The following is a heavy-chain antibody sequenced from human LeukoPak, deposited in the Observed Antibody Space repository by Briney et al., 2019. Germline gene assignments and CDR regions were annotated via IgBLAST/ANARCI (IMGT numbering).Heavy chain of an antibody. CDR1: GYTFTSYG. V-gene: IGHV1-18*01. D-gene: IGHD1-26*01. CDR3: ARDHWNIVGAALDY. CDR2: ISAYNGNT. Sequence: GASVKVSCKASGYTFTSYGISWVRQAPGQGLEWMGWISAYNGNTNYAQKLQGRVTMTTDTSTSTAYMELRSLRSDDTAVYHCARDHWNIVGAALDYWGQGTLVTVSS. J-gene: IGHJ4*02.